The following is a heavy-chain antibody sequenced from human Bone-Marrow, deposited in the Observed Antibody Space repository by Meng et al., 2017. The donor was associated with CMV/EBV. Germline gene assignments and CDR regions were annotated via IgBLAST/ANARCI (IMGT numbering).Heavy chain of an antibody. D-gene: IGHD2-2*01. Sequence: SCTVSGGSISSGDYYWSWIRQPPGKGLEWIGYIYYSGSTYYNPPLKSRVTISVDTSKNQFSLKLSSVTAADTAVYYCARGGIVVVPVINWFDPWGQGTLVTVSS. V-gene: IGHV4-30-4*08. CDR3: ARGGIVVVPVINWFDP. CDR2: IYYSGST. J-gene: IGHJ5*02. CDR1: GGSISSGDYY.